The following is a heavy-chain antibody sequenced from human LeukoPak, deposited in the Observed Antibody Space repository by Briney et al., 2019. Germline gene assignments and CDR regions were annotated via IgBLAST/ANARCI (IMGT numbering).Heavy chain of an antibody. CDR2: LNPSGGST. J-gene: IGHJ4*02. D-gene: IGHD3-22*01. Sequence: GASVKVSCKASGYTFSNFYMNWVRQAPGQGLEWVGILNPSGGSTRYAQKFQGRVTMTRDTSTSTVYMELSSLRSEDTAVYYCARGSSSGAYYFDYWGQGALVTVSS. CDR1: GYTFSNFY. V-gene: IGHV1-46*01. CDR3: ARGSSSGAYYFDY.